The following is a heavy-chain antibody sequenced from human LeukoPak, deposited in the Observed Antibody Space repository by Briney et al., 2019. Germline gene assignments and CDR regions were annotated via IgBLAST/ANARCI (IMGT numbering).Heavy chain of an antibody. D-gene: IGHD5-18*01. J-gene: IGHJ6*02. CDR3: ARDLSPGFKAMVIDYYYGMDV. CDR2: INPNSGGT. V-gene: IGHV1-2*02. Sequence: ASVKVSCKASGYTFTGYYMHWVRQAPGQGLEWMGWINPNSGGTNYAQKFQGRVTMTRDTSISTAYMELSRLRSDDTAVYYCARDLSPGFKAMVIDYYYGMDVRGQGTTVTVSS. CDR1: GYTFTGYY.